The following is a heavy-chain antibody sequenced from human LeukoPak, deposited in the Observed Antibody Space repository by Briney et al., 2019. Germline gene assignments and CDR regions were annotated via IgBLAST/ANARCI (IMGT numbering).Heavy chain of an antibody. D-gene: IGHD6-13*01. V-gene: IGHV5-51*01. Sequence: GESLKISCEGSGYSFTSYWIGWVRQMPGKGLEWMGIIYPGDSATRNSPSFQGQVTISADKSISTAYLQWSSLKASDTATYYCARRYSDSWYVFDYWGQGTLVIVSS. CDR2: IYPGDSAT. J-gene: IGHJ4*02. CDR1: GYSFTSYW. CDR3: ARRYSDSWYVFDY.